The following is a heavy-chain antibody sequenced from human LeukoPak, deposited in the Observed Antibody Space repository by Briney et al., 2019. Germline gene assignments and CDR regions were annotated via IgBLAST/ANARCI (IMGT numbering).Heavy chain of an antibody. J-gene: IGHJ5*02. D-gene: IGHD6-19*01. V-gene: IGHV4-4*07. Sequence: SETLSLTCTVSGGSISSYYWSWIRQPAGKGLEWIGRIYTSGSTNYNPSLKSRVTMSVDTSKNQFSLKLSSVTAADTAVYYCAGQIRIAVAENWFDPWGQGTLVTVSS. CDR3: AGQIRIAVAENWFDP. CDR2: IYTSGST. CDR1: GGSISSYY.